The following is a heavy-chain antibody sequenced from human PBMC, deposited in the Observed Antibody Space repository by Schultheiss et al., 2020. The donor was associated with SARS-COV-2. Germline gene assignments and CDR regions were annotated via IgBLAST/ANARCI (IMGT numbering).Heavy chain of an antibody. CDR3: ARDPGDGYNY. J-gene: IGHJ3*01. Sequence: SLKISCKGSGYSFTSYWIGWVRQMPGKGLEWVAVIWYDGSNKYYADSVKGRFTISRDNSKNTLYLQMNSLRAEDTAVYYCARDPGDGYNYWGQGTMVTVSS. V-gene: IGHV3-33*01. CDR1: GYSFTSYW. D-gene: IGHD5-24*01. CDR2: IWYDGSNK.